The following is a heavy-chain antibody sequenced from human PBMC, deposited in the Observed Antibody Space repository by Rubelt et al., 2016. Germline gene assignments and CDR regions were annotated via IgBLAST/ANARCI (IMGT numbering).Heavy chain of an antibody. CDR3: ARGPYYYDSSGYYQPIDY. J-gene: IGHJ4*02. Sequence: MGGIIPIFGTANYAQKFQGRVTITADKSTSTAYMELSSLRSEDTAVYYCARGPYYYDSSGYYQPIDYWGQGTLVTVSS. D-gene: IGHD3-22*01. V-gene: IGHV1-69*06. CDR2: IIPIFGTA.